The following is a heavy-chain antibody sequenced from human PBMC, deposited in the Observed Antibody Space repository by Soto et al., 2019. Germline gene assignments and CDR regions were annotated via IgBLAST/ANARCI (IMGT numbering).Heavy chain of an antibody. Sequence: SETLSLTCTVSGGSISSGGYYWSWIRQHTGKGLEWIGNIYYSGSTYYNPSLKSRVTISVDTSKNQFSLKLSSVTAADTAVYYCADPRPSPGYCSGCSCYAFDIWGQGTMVTVSS. V-gene: IGHV4-31*03. D-gene: IGHD2-15*01. CDR3: ADPRPSPGYCSGCSCYAFDI. CDR1: GGSISSGGYY. CDR2: IYYSGST. J-gene: IGHJ3*02.